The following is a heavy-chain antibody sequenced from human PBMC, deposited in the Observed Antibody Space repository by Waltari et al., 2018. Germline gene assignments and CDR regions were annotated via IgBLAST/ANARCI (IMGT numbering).Heavy chain of an antibody. J-gene: IGHJ6*02. CDR3: AGNGFGDLYGMDV. V-gene: IGHV4-4*07. CDR1: DSSIRDYY. D-gene: IGHD4-17*01. CDR2: IYTSGST. Sequence: QVQLQESGPGLLKPSETLSLTCNVSDSSIRDYYWSWIRQPAGKGLEWIGRIYTSGSTNYNPSFKSRVTMSVDTSKSQFSLRLTSVTAADTGVYYCAGNGFGDLYGMDVWGQGTTVTVSS.